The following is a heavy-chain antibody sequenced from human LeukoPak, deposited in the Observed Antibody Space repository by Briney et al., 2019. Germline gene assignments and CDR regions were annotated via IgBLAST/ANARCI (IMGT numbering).Heavy chain of an antibody. J-gene: IGHJ3*02. Sequence: GGSLRLSCAAFGLTFTAHGMHWVRQAPGKGLEWVASIWSDGSETYYADFVKGRFTISRDNSKNKLYLQMNSLRAEDTAVYYCARDRNSGYYLGLDAFDIWGQGTMVTVSS. D-gene: IGHD3-22*01. CDR1: GLTFTAHG. CDR2: IWSDGSET. V-gene: IGHV3-33*01. CDR3: ARDRNSGYYLGLDAFDI.